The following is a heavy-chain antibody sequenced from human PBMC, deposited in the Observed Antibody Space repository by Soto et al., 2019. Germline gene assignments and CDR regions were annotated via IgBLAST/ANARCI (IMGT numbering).Heavy chain of an antibody. V-gene: IGHV5-51*01. D-gene: IGHD1-20*01. J-gene: IGHJ4*02. Sequence: LKISCKGSGYNFATYWIGWVRQMPGKGLEWMGIIYPHDSDTRYSPSFQGQVTISADKSISTAYLQWSSLKASDTAIYYCARRLDNTLDFWGQGTLVTVSS. CDR2: IYPHDSDT. CDR3: ARRLDNTLDF. CDR1: GYNFATYW.